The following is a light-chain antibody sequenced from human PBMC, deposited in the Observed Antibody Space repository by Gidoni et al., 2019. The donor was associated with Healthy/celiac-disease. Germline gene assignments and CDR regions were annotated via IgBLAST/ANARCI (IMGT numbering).Light chain of an antibody. CDR3: QQRSNWPLT. CDR2: DAS. Sequence: EIVLTQSPATLSLSPGARATLTCRASQSVSSHLAWYQQKPGQAPRLLIYDASNRATGIPARFSGSGSGTDFTLTISSLEPEDFAVYYCQQRSNWPLTFGGGTKVEIK. V-gene: IGKV3-11*01. CDR1: QSVSSH. J-gene: IGKJ4*01.